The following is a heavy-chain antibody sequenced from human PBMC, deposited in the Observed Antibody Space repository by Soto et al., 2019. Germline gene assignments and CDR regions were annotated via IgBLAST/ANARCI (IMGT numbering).Heavy chain of an antibody. J-gene: IGHJ4*01. CDR3: ARSPSWETTVTPYYFDY. CDR1: RYTFISYD. D-gene: IGHD4-4*01. V-gene: IGHV1-8*01. CDR2: MNPKSANT. Sequence: QVQLVQSGAEVKKPGASVKVSCKASRYTFISYDINWVRQATGQGLEWMGWMNPKSANTGYAQNFQGRVTMTRNTSISTAYLELSSLRSGDTAVYYCARSPSWETTVTPYYFDYWGHGTLVTVSS.